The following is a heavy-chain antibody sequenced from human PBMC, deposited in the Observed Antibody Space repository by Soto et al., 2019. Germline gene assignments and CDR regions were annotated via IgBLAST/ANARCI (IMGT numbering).Heavy chain of an antibody. CDR3: TRGNVFCSARLVVVPTAPDY. CDR1: GFTFGDYA. Sequence: GGSLRLSCTASGFTFGDYAMSWFRQAPGKGLEWVGFIRSKAYGGTTEYAASVKGRFTISRDDSKSIAYLQMNSLKTEDTAVYYCTRGNVFCSARLVVVPTAPDYWGQGTLVTVYS. J-gene: IGHJ4*02. V-gene: IGHV3-49*03. D-gene: IGHD2-2*01. CDR2: IRSKAYGGTT.